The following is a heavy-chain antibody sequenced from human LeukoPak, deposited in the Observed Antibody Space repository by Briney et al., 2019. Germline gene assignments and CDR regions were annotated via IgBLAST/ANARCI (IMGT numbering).Heavy chain of an antibody. CDR1: GFTFSTYW. Sequence: PGGSLRLSCAASGFTFSTYWLHWVRQAPGKGLVWVSRINIDGSSTYYADSVKGRFTISRDNAKNTLFLQMNSLRAGDTAVYYCGRAKNSWSDSVPDCWGQGTLVTVSS. CDR2: INIDGSST. D-gene: IGHD3-22*01. J-gene: IGHJ4*02. V-gene: IGHV3-74*01. CDR3: GRAKNSWSDSVPDC.